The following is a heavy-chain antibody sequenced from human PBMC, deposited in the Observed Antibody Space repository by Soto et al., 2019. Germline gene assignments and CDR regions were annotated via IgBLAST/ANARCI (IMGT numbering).Heavy chain of an antibody. CDR2: ISWNSGTI. J-gene: IGHJ6*02. Sequence: EVQVVESGGGLVQPGRSLRLSCAASGFSFDDYDMHWVRQAPGKGLEWVSGISWNSGTIGSADSVKGRFTISRDNAKNTLYLQMNSLRAEDTALYYCAKRTGGTANGMGVWGQGTTVTVSS. CDR1: GFSFDDYD. V-gene: IGHV3-9*01. CDR3: AKRTGGTANGMGV. D-gene: IGHD2-21*02.